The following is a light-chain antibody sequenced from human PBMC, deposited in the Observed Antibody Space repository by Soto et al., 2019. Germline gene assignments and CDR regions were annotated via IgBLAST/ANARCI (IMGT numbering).Light chain of an antibody. CDR1: DSDVGGYNY. V-gene: IGLV2-14*01. Sequence: QSALTQPASVSGSPGQSITISCTGTDSDVGGYNYVSWYQQHPGKAPKLIIYGVTNRPSGVSNRFSGSKSGNTASLTISGLQAEDEADYYCSSYTSKSSLIFGGGTKVTVL. CDR3: SSYTSKSSLI. J-gene: IGLJ2*01. CDR2: GVT.